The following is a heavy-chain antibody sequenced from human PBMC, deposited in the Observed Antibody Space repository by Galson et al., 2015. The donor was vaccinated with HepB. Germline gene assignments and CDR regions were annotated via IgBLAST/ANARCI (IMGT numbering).Heavy chain of an antibody. V-gene: IGHV3-9*01. CDR1: GFTFDDYA. J-gene: IGHJ6*03. CDR2: ISWNSGSI. D-gene: IGHD3-16*01. CDR3: AKDKDMITFGGVMDV. Sequence: SLRLSCAASGFTFDDYAMHWVRQAPGKGLEWVSGISWNSGSIGYADSVKGRFTISRDNAKNSLYLQMNSLRAEDTALYYCAKDKDMITFGGVMDVWGKGTTVTVSS.